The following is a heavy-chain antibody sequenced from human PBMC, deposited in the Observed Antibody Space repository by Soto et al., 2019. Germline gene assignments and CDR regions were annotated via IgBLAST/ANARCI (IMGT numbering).Heavy chain of an antibody. Sequence: ASVTVSCQASGYTITSYGISWVRQAPGQGLEWMGWISAYNGNTNYAQKLQGRVTMTTDTSTSTAYMELRSLRSDDTAVYYCARDLYPQYSSSWYWRDYWGQGTLVTVSS. CDR1: GYTITSYG. CDR2: ISAYNGNT. CDR3: ARDLYPQYSSSWYWRDY. J-gene: IGHJ4*02. D-gene: IGHD6-13*01. V-gene: IGHV1-18*01.